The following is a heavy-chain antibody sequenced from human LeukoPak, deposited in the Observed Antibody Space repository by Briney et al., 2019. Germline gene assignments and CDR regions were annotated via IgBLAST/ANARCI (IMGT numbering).Heavy chain of an antibody. CDR1: GFTFSSYA. V-gene: IGHV3-23*01. D-gene: IGHD6-6*01. CDR3: ARDWFEYSSSYNWFDP. J-gene: IGHJ5*02. Sequence: PGGSLRLSCAASGFTFSSYAMSWVRQAPGKGLEWVSAISGSGGSTYYADSVKGRFTISRDNSKNTLYLQMNSLRAEDTAVYYCARDWFEYSSSYNWFDPWGQGTLVTVSS. CDR2: ISGSGGST.